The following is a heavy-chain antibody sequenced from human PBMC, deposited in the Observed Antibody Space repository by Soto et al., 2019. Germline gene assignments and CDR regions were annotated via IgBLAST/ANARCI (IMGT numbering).Heavy chain of an antibody. CDR2: IYYSGST. CDR3: AKDRAVMDTAMVFDDY. Sequence: SETLSLTCTVSGGSISSGGYYWSWIRQHPGKGLEWIGYIYYSGSTYYNPSLKSRVTISVDTSKNQFSLKLSSVTAADTAVYYCAKDRAVMDTAMVFDDYWGQGTLVTVSS. V-gene: IGHV4-31*03. CDR1: GGSISSGGYY. D-gene: IGHD5-18*01. J-gene: IGHJ4*02.